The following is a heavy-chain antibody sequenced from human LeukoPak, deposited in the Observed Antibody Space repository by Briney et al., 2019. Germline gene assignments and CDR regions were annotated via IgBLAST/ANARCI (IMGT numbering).Heavy chain of an antibody. CDR3: ARDRYDSYPMDV. Sequence: PSETLSLTCTVSGGSISSGDYYWSWIRQHPGKGLEWIGSIYYSGRTYYNPSLKSRVTISVDTPKNQFSLKLSSVTAADTAVYYCARDRYDSYPMDVWGQGTTVTVSS. J-gene: IGHJ6*02. D-gene: IGHD3-3*01. CDR1: GGSISSGDYY. V-gene: IGHV4-31*03. CDR2: IYYSGRT.